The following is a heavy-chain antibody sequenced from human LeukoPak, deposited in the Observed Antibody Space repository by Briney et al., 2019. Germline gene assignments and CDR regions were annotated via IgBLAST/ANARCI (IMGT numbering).Heavy chain of an antibody. CDR2: IKEDGTET. V-gene: IGHV3-7*03. Sequence: GGSLRLSRAASGFMFSSNWMSWVRLAPGKGLEWVANIKEDGTETHYVDSVKGRFTISRDNAKNSLYLQINSLRVEDTAVYYCAKEGRSLQTYWGQGTLVTVSS. J-gene: IGHJ4*02. CDR1: GFMFSSNW. D-gene: IGHD5-24*01. CDR3: AKEGRSLQTY.